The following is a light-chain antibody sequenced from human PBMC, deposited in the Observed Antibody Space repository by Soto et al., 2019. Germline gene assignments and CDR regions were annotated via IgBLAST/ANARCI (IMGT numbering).Light chain of an antibody. CDR3: QQSYSIPYT. CDR2: AAS. CDR1: QSISTY. Sequence: DIQMTQSPSSLSASVGDRVTITCRASQSISTYVSWYQQNPGKAPKLLIYAASSIQSGVPSRFSGSGSGTDFTLTISSLQPEDFATYYCQQSYSIPYTFGQGTKLEIK. V-gene: IGKV1-39*01. J-gene: IGKJ2*01.